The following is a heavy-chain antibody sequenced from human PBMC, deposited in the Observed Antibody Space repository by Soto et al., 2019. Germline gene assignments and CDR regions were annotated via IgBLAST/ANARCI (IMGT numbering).Heavy chain of an antibody. CDR1: GYTFTSYA. D-gene: IGHD6-25*01. Sequence: QVPLVQSGAEVKKPGASVEVSCKASGYTFTSYAISWVRQAPGEGLEWMGWISAYSGNTNYAQKLQGRVTMTTDTSTSTAYMELRSLRSDDTAVYYCARDLAADNCDYWGQGTLVTVSS. CDR3: ARDLAADNCDY. CDR2: ISAYSGNT. V-gene: IGHV1-18*01. J-gene: IGHJ4*02.